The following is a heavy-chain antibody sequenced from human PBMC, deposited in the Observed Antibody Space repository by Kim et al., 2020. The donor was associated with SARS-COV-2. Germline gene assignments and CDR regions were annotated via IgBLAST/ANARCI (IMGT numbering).Heavy chain of an antibody. Sequence: SETLSLTCTVSGGSISDYYWSWIRQPPGKGLEWIGYIYYSGSTKYNPSLKSRVTISLDTSKNQVSLKLTSMTAADTAMYYCARDRSYFDTSQGYWGQGTLVSVSS. CDR2: IYYSGST. D-gene: IGHD3-22*01. J-gene: IGHJ4*02. CDR3: ARDRSYFDTSQGY. CDR1: GGSISDYY. V-gene: IGHV4-59*01.